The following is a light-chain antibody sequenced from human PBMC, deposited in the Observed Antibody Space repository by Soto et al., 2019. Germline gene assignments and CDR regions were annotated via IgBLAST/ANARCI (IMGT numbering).Light chain of an antibody. CDR2: AGS. CDR3: QQLNSYPLT. V-gene: IGKV1-5*01. J-gene: IGKJ4*01. Sequence: IQMSQSPSTLSASVGDRVTITCRASQSISSWLAWYQQKPGKAPKLLIYAGSTLQSGVPSRFSGGGTGTELTLTISSLQPEDFATYYCQQLNSYPLTFGGGTKVDI. CDR1: QSISSW.